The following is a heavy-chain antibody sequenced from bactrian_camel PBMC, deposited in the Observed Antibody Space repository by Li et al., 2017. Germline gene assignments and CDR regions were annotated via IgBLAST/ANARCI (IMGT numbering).Heavy chain of an antibody. J-gene: IGHJ4*01. Sequence: HVQLVESGGGSVQAGGSLRLSCSASGYTYSGMCMAWFRQAPGKEREEVAHIDSKGIMTYAKSVEGRFTISRVNAKNLYLQMNRLEPEDTAMYFCAADSACNTVLAAIPNYVGHGTQVTVS. CDR2: IDSKGIM. CDR1: GYTYSGMC. D-gene: IGHD6*01. V-gene: IGHV3S53*01.